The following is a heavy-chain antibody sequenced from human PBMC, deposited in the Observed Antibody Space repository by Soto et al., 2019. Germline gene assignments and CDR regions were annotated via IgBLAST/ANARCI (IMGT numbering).Heavy chain of an antibody. V-gene: IGHV4-34*01. J-gene: IGHJ4*02. CDR3: ASGGVLRYFDWSPPGY. CDR2: INHSGST. CDR1: GGSFSGYY. Sequence: SETLSLTCAVYGGSFSGYYWSWIRQPPGKGLEWIGEINHSGSTNYHPSLKSRVTISVDTSKNQFSLKLSSVTAGDTAVYYCASGGVLRYFDWSPPGYWGQGTLVTVSS. D-gene: IGHD3-9*01.